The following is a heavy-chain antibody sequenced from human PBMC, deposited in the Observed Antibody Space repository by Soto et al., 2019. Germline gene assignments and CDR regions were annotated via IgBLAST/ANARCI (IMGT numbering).Heavy chain of an antibody. CDR3: ARRICTSTTCSLSPPGNWLDP. CDR2: ISYSGNT. CDR1: GDSVSSYY. J-gene: IGHJ5*02. Sequence: SETLSLTCTVSGDSVSSYYWHWIRQPPGKGLEWIASISYSGNTNYNPSLMSRVTISIDTSTNHFSLKVNPVTAADTAVYYCARRICTSTTCSLSPPGNWLDPWGQGALVTVSS. D-gene: IGHD2-2*01. V-gene: IGHV4-59*08.